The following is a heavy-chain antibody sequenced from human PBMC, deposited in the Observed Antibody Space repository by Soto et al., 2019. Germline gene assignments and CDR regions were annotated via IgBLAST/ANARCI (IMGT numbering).Heavy chain of an antibody. CDR2: MRGSGSST. CDR3: AKADGAGPYYDFDY. V-gene: IGHV3-23*01. CDR1: GFTFSRYA. J-gene: IGHJ4*02. D-gene: IGHD3-10*01. Sequence: EVQLLGSGGGLLQTWWSLRLSCAASGFTFSRYAISWVRKAPGRGLCWVAAMRGSGSSTYYADSVNGRFTLSRESSQHMVYLQLNSQGVEDTAVDVCAKADGAGPYYDFDYWGQGTRVTVS.